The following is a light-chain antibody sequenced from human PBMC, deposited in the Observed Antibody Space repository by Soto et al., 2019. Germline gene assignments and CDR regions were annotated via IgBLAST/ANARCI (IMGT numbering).Light chain of an antibody. V-gene: IGKV3-11*01. Sequence: EIVMTQSPGTLSLSPGERATLSCRASQSVSSYLAWYQQKPGQAPRLLIYDASNRATGIPARFSGSGSGTGFTLTISSLEPEDFAVYYCQQRSNWPLTFGQGTRLEI. CDR1: QSVSSY. J-gene: IGKJ5*01. CDR2: DAS. CDR3: QQRSNWPLT.